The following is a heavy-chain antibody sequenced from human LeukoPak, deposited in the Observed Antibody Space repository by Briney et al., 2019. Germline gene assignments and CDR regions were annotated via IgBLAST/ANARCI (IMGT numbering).Heavy chain of an antibody. Sequence: GGSLRLSCAASGFTFSTFWMTWVRQAPGKGLEWVANIRHDGSDKYYVDSVRGRVTISRDNAKNSLYLQMNSLGAEDTAVYYCARLIGSKADGMDVWGQGTTVTVSS. CDR2: IRHDGSDK. J-gene: IGHJ6*02. CDR1: GFTFSTFW. CDR3: ARLIGSKADGMDV. D-gene: IGHD3-10*01. V-gene: IGHV3-7*01.